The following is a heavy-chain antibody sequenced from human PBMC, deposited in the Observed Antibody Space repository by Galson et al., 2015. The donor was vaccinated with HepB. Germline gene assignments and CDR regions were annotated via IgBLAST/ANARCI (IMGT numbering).Heavy chain of an antibody. CDR1: GYDFTSYW. D-gene: IGHD3-3*01. Sequence: QSGAEVKKPGESLKISCKGSGYDFTSYWIGWVRQMPGKGLEWMGVIYPEDSDTTYSPSFQGQVTISVDKSINTAYLQWSSLKASDTDMYYCARQNNYDDAFNIWAKGQWSPSLQ. J-gene: IGHJ3*02. CDR3: ARQNNYDDAFNI. V-gene: IGHV5-51*01. CDR2: IYPEDSDT.